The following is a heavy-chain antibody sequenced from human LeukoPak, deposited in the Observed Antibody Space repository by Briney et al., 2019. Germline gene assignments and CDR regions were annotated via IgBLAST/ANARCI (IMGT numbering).Heavy chain of an antibody. Sequence: PSETLSLTCTVSGYSISSDYYWGWIRQPPGKGLEWIGAVYQSGTTYYNPSLKSRVTISVDTSKNQFSLKLSSVTAADTAVYYCARVSGYDWESFYDYWGQGTLVTVSS. V-gene: IGHV4-38-2*02. CDR3: ARVSGYDWESFYDY. J-gene: IGHJ4*02. CDR2: VYQSGTT. D-gene: IGHD5-12*01. CDR1: GYSISSDYY.